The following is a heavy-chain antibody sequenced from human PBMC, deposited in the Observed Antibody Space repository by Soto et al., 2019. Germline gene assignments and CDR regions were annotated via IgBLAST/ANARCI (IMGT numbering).Heavy chain of an antibody. CDR3: ARGRVVAGAYYFYFLDV. D-gene: IGHD2-2*01. CDR2: INHSGSS. V-gene: IGHV4-34*01. CDR1: GGSFSEFS. Sequence: SETLSLTCAVYGGSFSEFSLTWIRQPPGKGLEWIGEINHSGSSNYNPSLKSRVTISVDTSKSQFSLKLTSVTAADTAVYYCARGRVVAGAYYFYFLDVRGKGTKVTGSS. J-gene: IGHJ6*03.